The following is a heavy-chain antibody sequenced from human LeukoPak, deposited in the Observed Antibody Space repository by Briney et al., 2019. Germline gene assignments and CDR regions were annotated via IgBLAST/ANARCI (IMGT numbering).Heavy chain of an antibody. Sequence: GASVKVSCKASGGTFSSYAISWVRQAPGQGLEWMGGIIPIFGTANYAQKFQGRVTITADESTSTAYMELSSLRSEDTAVYYCARDSSYCSSTSCPDGAFDIWGQGTMVTVSS. CDR1: GGTFSSYA. D-gene: IGHD2-2*01. CDR3: ARDSSYCSSTSCPDGAFDI. CDR2: IIPIFGTA. J-gene: IGHJ3*02. V-gene: IGHV1-69*13.